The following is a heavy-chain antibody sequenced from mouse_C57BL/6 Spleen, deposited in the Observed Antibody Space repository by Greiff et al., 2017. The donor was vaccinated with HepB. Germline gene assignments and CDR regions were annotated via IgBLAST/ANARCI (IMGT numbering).Heavy chain of an antibody. D-gene: IGHD2-3*01. Sequence: QVQLKESGAELARPGASVKLSCKASGYTFTSYGISWVKQRTGQGLEWIGEIYPRSGNTYYNEKFKGKATLTADKSSSTAYMELRSLTSEDSAVYFCARLDGYPYAMDYWGQGTSVTVSS. CDR2: IYPRSGNT. CDR3: ARLDGYPYAMDY. J-gene: IGHJ4*01. CDR1: GYTFTSYG. V-gene: IGHV1-81*01.